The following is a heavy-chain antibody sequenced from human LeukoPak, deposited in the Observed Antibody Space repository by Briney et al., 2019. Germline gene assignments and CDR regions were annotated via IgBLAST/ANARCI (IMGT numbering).Heavy chain of an antibody. V-gene: IGHV4-34*01. CDR2: INHSRST. J-gene: IGHJ4*02. D-gene: IGHD3-3*01. CDR3: ARSYDFWSGYSYYFDY. CDR1: GGSFSGYY. Sequence: WETLSLTCAVYGGSFSGYYWSWVRQAPGKGLEWIGEINHSRSTKYNPSLRGRLTISVDTPKNQFTLNLSAVTAADTAGCYCARSYDFWSGYSYYFDYWGQGTLVTVSS.